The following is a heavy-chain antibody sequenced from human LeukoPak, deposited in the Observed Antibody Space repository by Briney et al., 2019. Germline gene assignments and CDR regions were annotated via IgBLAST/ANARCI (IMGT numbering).Heavy chain of an antibody. V-gene: IGHV4-59*01. J-gene: IGHJ4*02. D-gene: IGHD5-24*01. CDR1: GGSISSYY. CDR2: IYYSGST. Sequence: PSETLSLTCTVSGGSISSYYWSWIRQPPGKGLERIGYIYYSGSTNYNPSLKSRVTISVDTSKNQFSLKLSSVTAADTAVYYCARGRWLQQYYFDYWGQGTLVTVSS. CDR3: ARGRWLQQYYFDY.